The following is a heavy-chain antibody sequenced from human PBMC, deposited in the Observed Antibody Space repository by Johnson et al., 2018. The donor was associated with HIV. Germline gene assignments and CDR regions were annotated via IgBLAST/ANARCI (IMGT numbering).Heavy chain of an antibody. Sequence: QVQLVESGGGVVQPGGSLRLSCAASGFTFSSYGMHWVRQAPGKGLEWVAVIRYDGSNKYYADSVKGRFTIPRDNSKNTMYLQMSSLRAEDTAVYYCAKDQWELLADDEDAFDIWGQGTMVTVSS. CDR2: IRYDGSNK. CDR1: GFTFSSYG. CDR3: AKDQWELLADDEDAFDI. J-gene: IGHJ3*02. V-gene: IGHV3-30*02. D-gene: IGHD1-26*01.